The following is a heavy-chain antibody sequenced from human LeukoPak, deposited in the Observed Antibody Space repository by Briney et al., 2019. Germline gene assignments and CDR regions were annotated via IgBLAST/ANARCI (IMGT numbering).Heavy chain of an antibody. CDR1: GYTFTGYY. CDR2: INPNSGGT. J-gene: IGHJ4*02. D-gene: IGHD3-22*01. Sequence: ASVKVSCKASGYTFTGYYIHWVRQAPGQGLEWMGWINPNSGGTNSAQKFQGMVTMTRDTSISTAYMELARLRSDDTAVYYCARSDTSGFGVGYWGQGTLVTVSS. V-gene: IGHV1-2*02. CDR3: ARSDTSGFGVGY.